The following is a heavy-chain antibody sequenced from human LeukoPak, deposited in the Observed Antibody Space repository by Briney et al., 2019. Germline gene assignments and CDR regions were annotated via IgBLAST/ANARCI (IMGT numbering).Heavy chain of an antibody. Sequence: ASVKVSCKVSGYALSELSMHWVRQAPGKGLEWVGGLDPEDGGRIYAQKFQGRVTVTEDTSTDTANLELSSLRSEDTAVYYCATLQELESSFDYWGPGTLVTVSS. J-gene: IGHJ4*02. D-gene: IGHD1-1*01. CDR3: ATLQELESSFDY. V-gene: IGHV1-24*01. CDR1: GYALSELS. CDR2: LDPEDGGR.